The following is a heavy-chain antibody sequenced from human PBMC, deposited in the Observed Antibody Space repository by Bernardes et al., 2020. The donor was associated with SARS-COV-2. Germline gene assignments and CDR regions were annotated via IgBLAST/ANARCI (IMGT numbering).Heavy chain of an antibody. V-gene: IGHV3-53*01. Sequence: GGSLRLSCVASGFTVTSTYMSWLRQAPGKGLEWVSIILTSGTTFYADSVEGRFTVSRDNSKNTLFLQMDSLRAEDTAMYYCARTHSSGWPGVFPGDSWLDPWGQGTLVTVSS. CDR2: ILTSGTT. CDR1: GFTVTSTY. D-gene: IGHD6-19*01. CDR3: ARTHSSGWPGVFPGDSWLDP. J-gene: IGHJ5*02.